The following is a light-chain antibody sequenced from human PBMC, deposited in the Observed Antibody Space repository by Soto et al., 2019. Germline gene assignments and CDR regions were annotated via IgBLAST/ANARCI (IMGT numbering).Light chain of an antibody. CDR3: QQRSNWPPEIT. J-gene: IGKJ5*01. Sequence: EIVLTQSPATLSLFPGERATLSCRASQSVSIYLAWYQQKPGKAPRLLIYDASNRATGIPARFSGSGSGTDFTLTISSLEPEDFAVYYCQQRSNWPPEITFGQGTRLEIK. V-gene: IGKV3-11*01. CDR2: DAS. CDR1: QSVSIY.